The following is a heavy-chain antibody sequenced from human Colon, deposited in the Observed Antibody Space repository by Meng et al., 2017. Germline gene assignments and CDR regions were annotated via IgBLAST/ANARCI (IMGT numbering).Heavy chain of an antibody. V-gene: IGHV1-8*01. CDR2: VNANSGHT. D-gene: IGHD6-19*01. J-gene: IGHJ4*02. CDR3: ASSISSGSGWYPFLDY. CDR1: GYTFTNYD. Sequence: QVQLVQSGAEVKKPGASVKVSCKASGYTFTNYDINWVRQATGQGLEWMGWVNANSGHTDYAQKFQGRVTMTRNTSISTAYKELSSVTAADTAVYYCASSISSGSGWYPFLDYWGQGTLVTVSS.